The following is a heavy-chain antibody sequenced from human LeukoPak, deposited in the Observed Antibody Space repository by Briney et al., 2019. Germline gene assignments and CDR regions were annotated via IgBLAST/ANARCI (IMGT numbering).Heavy chain of an antibody. Sequence: PGGSLRLSCAASGFTFSNYWMNWVRQVPGKGLLWVSRINADGSTTTYADSVKGRFTISRDNAKNTLYLQMDSLRAEDTAMYYCARKTMLTAAGGFDPWGQGTLVTVSS. CDR2: INADGSTT. CDR1: GFTFSNYW. D-gene: IGHD3-10*02. J-gene: IGHJ5*02. CDR3: ARKTMLTAAGGFDP. V-gene: IGHV3-74*01.